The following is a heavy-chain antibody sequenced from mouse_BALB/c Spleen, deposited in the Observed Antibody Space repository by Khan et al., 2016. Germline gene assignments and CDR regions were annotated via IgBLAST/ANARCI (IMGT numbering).Heavy chain of an antibody. D-gene: IGHD1-2*01. Sequence: EVELVESGGGLVKPGGSLKLSCAASGFTFSGYAMSWVRQTPEKRLEWVASITGGGSSYYPDSVKGRFTISRDNARNILYLQMTSLGSEETAMDYCARVNHYFGQGAMDFWGQGTSITVSS. J-gene: IGHJ4*01. CDR2: ITGGGSS. V-gene: IGHV5-6-5*01. CDR3: ARVNHYFGQGAMDF. CDR1: GFTFSGYA.